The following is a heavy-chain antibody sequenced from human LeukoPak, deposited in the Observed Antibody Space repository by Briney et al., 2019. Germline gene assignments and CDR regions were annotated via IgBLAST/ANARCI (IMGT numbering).Heavy chain of an antibody. V-gene: IGHV4-34*01. CDR1: GFTFSSYA. Sequence: GSLRPSCAASGFTFSSYAMSWVSQPPGKGREWIGEINHIGSTNYNPSLKSRVTISVDTSKNQFSLKLSSVTAADTAVYYCARGPRKLWFGELSQRPYFDYWGQGTLVTVSS. CDR2: INHIGST. J-gene: IGHJ4*02. D-gene: IGHD3-10*01. CDR3: ARGPRKLWFGELSQRPYFDY.